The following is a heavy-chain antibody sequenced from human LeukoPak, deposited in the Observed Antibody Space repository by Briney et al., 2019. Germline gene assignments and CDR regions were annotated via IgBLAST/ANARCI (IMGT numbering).Heavy chain of an antibody. CDR1: GGSVSSGSYY. Sequence: SETLSLTCTVSGGSVSSGSYYWSWIRQPPGKGLEWIGYIYYSGTTNYNPSLKSRVTISVDTSKNQFSLKMTSVTAADTAVYYCARETMLNYWYFDLWGRGTLVTVSS. CDR3: ARETMLNYWYFDL. CDR2: IYYSGTT. J-gene: IGHJ2*01. V-gene: IGHV4-61*01. D-gene: IGHD3-16*01.